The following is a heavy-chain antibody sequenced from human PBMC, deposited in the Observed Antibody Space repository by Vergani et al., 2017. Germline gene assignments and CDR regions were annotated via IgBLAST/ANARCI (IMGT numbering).Heavy chain of an antibody. D-gene: IGHD2-15*01. Sequence: QVQLQESGPGLVKPSETLSLTCTVSGGSISSYYWSWIRQPPGKGLEWIGYNYYSGSTNYNPSLKSRVTISVDTSKNQFSLKLSSVTAADTAVYYCARGATRYYYYYMDVWGKGTTVTVSS. CDR2: NYYSGST. CDR3: ARGATRYYYYYMDV. J-gene: IGHJ6*03. CDR1: GGSISSYY. V-gene: IGHV4-59*01.